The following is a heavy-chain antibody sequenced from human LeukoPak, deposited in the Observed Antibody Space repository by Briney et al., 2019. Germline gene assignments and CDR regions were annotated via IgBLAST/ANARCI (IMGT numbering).Heavy chain of an antibody. Sequence: SETLSLTCTVSGGPISSSTSSWGWIRQPPGKGLEWIGYIYYSGSTNYNPSLKSRVTISVDTSKNQFSLKLSSVTAADTAVYYCARLRYSSGWYYFDYWGQGTLVTVSS. CDR3: ARLRYSSGWYYFDY. V-gene: IGHV4-61*05. D-gene: IGHD6-19*01. J-gene: IGHJ4*02. CDR2: IYYSGST. CDR1: GGPISSSTSS.